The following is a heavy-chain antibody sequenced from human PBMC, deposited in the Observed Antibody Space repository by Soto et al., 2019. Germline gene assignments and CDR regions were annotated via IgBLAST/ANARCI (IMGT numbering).Heavy chain of an antibody. Sequence: GESLKISCQASGYRFTTYWIGWVRQMPGKGLEWMGIIYPGNSDTRYSPSFQGQVTISADKSISTAYLQWSSLKASDSAMFYCARKDIAGNSVDFWGQGTLVTVSS. CDR3: ARKDIAGNSVDF. CDR2: IYPGNSDT. V-gene: IGHV5-51*01. CDR1: GYRFTTYW. J-gene: IGHJ4*02. D-gene: IGHD6-13*01.